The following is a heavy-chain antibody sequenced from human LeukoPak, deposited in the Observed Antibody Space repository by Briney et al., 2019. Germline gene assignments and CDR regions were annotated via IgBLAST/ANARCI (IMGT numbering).Heavy chain of an antibody. D-gene: IGHD2-2*01. J-gene: IGHJ5*02. CDR2: ISSSSSTI. CDR1: GFTFSSYS. Sequence: GSLRLSCAASGFTFSSYSMNWVRQAPGKGLEWVSYISSSSSTIYYADSVRGRFTISRDNAKNSLYLQMNSLRAEDTAVYYCARQDAGSTSCYHWGQGTLVTVSS. CDR3: ARQDAGSTSCYH. V-gene: IGHV3-48*01.